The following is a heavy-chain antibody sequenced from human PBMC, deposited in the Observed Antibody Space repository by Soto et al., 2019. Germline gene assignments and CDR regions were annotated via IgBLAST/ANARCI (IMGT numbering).Heavy chain of an antibody. D-gene: IGHD3-10*01. CDR2: ISSSSSYT. V-gene: IGHV3-11*05. CDR1: GFTFSDYY. J-gene: IGHJ4*02. CDR3: GRGGEAPKNIPVDS. Sequence: QVQLVESGGGLVKPGGSLRLSCAASGFTFSDYYMSWIRQAPGKGLEWVSYISSSSSYTNYADSVKGRFTISRDNAKNSCYLKRNTLRAGDRAGFYGGRGGEAPKNIPVDSGGKGTLFPVPS.